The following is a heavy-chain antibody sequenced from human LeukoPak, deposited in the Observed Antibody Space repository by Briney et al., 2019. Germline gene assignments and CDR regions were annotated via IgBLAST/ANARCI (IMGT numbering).Heavy chain of an antibody. D-gene: IGHD6-13*01. CDR2: MYFSGST. CDR1: GGSVSSNGYY. V-gene: IGHV4-39*01. J-gene: IGHJ4*02. Sequence: SETLSLTCTVSGGSVSSNGYYWGWIRQPPGKGLEWIANMYFSGSTYYNPSLKSRVTISVDTSKNQFSLKLSSVTAADTAVYYCARQGGSSWYGGYYFDYWGQGTLVTVSS. CDR3: ARQGGSSWYGGYYFDY.